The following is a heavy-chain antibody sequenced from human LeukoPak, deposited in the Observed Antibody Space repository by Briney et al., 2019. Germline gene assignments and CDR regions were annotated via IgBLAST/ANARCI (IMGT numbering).Heavy chain of an antibody. Sequence: GGSLRLSCAASGFTFSSYTMNWVRQAPGKGLEWVSSIRSSSSYIYYADSVKGRFTISRDNAKNSLYLQMNGLRAEDTAVYYCARDGWLDYWGQGTLVTVSS. J-gene: IGHJ4*02. CDR2: IRSSSSYI. V-gene: IGHV3-21*01. CDR3: ARDGWLDY. CDR1: GFTFSSYT. D-gene: IGHD5-24*01.